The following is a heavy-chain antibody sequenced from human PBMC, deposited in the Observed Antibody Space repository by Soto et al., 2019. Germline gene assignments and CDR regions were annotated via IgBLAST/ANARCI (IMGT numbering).Heavy chain of an antibody. CDR3: ARQYYDFWSGSSLLDY. CDR2: IYYSGST. CDR1: GGSISSYY. V-gene: IGHV4-59*05. D-gene: IGHD3-3*01. Sequence: SETLSLTCTVSGGSISSYYWSWIRQPPGKGLEWIGSIYYSGSTYYNPSLKSRVTISVDTSKNQFSLKLSSVTAADTAVYYCARQYYDFWSGSSLLDYWGQGTLVTVSS. J-gene: IGHJ4*02.